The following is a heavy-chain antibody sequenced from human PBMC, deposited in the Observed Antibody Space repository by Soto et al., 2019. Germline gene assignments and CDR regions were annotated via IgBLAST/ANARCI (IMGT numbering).Heavy chain of an antibody. CDR1: GFTFSSYS. D-gene: IGHD3-3*01. J-gene: IGHJ6*02. V-gene: IGHV3-48*02. Sequence: GGSLSLSCAASGFTFSSYSMNWVRQAPGKGLEWVSYISSSSSTIYYADSVKGRFTISRDNAKNSLYLQMNSLRDEDTAVYYCARGGGITIFGVVKEYYYYGMDVWGQGTTVTVSS. CDR3: ARGGGITIFGVVKEYYYYGMDV. CDR2: ISSSSSTI.